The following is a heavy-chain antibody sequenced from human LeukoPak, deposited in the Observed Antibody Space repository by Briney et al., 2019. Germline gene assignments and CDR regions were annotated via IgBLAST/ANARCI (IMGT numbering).Heavy chain of an antibody. CDR1: GYTFTSYD. D-gene: IGHD5-18*01. CDR2: MNPNSGNT. J-gene: IGHJ4*02. V-gene: IGHV1-8*01. Sequence: ASVKVSCKASGYTFTSYDINWVRQATGRGLEWMGWMNPNSGNTGYAQKFQGRVTMTRNTSISTAYMELSSLRSEDTAVYYCARVHSRGIQPVGYWGQGTLVTVSS. CDR3: ARVHSRGIQPVGY.